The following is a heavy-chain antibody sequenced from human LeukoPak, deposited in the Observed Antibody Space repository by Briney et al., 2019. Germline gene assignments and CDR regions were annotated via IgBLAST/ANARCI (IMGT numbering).Heavy chain of an antibody. D-gene: IGHD3-22*01. Sequence: GESLRLPCAASGFTFSSYAMSWVRQAPGKGLEWVSAISGSGGSTYYADSVKGRFTISRDNSKNTLYLQMNSLRAEDTAVYYCAKEGYYDSSGPWGQGTLVTVSS. V-gene: IGHV3-23*01. CDR1: GFTFSSYA. CDR2: ISGSGGST. J-gene: IGHJ5*02. CDR3: AKEGYYDSSGP.